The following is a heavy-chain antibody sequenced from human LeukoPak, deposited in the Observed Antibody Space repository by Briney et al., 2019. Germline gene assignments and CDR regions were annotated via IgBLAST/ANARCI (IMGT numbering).Heavy chain of an antibody. J-gene: IGHJ4*02. V-gene: IGHV1-2*02. CDR2: INPNSGGT. CDR1: GYTFTGYY. Sequence: ASVKVSCKASGYTFTGYYMHWVRQAPGQGLEWMGWINPNSGGTNYAQRFQGRVTMTRDTSISTAYMELSRLRSDDTAVYYCARGLAAAAHFDYWGQGTLVTVSS. D-gene: IGHD6-13*01. CDR3: ARGLAAAAHFDY.